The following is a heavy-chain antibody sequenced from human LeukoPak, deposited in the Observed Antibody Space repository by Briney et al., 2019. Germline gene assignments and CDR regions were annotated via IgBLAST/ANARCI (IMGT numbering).Heavy chain of an antibody. CDR2: IKSKTDGGTT. D-gene: IGHD6-19*01. CDR1: GFTFSNAW. J-gene: IGHJ4*02. CDR3: TTDSSGWYKGYYFDY. Sequence: PGGFLRLSWAASGFTFSNAWMSWVRQAPGKGLEWVGRIKSKTDGGTTDYAAPVKGRFTISRDDSKNTLYLQMNSLKTEDTAVYYCTTDSSGWYKGYYFDYWSQGTLVTVSS. V-gene: IGHV3-15*01.